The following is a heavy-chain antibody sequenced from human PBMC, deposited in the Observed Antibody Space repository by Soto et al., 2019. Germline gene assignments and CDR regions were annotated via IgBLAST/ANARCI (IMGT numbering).Heavy chain of an antibody. J-gene: IGHJ5*02. D-gene: IGHD1-26*01. V-gene: IGHV3-23*01. CDR1: GFIFENFG. CDR3: AKNQGVELVPLATVDWFDP. Sequence: GGSLRLSCAASGFIFENFGIIWFRQSPGKGREWISSISGSGFKKYYADSVKGRFTISRDNSKSTVYLELNNLSAEDTAVYHCAKNQGVELVPLATVDWFDPWGQGSVVTVSS. CDR2: ISGSGFKK.